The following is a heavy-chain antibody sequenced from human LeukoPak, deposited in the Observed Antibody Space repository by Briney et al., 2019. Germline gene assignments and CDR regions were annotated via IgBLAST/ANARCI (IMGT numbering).Heavy chain of an antibody. CDR3: AKLAPHSNYEPTPLDY. CDR1: GFTFSSYG. Sequence: PGGSLRLSCAASGFTFSSYGMHWVRQAPGKGLEWVAVISYDGSNKYYADSVKGRFTISRGNSKNTLYLQMNSLRAEDTAVYYCAKLAPHSNYEPTPLDYWGQGTLVTVSS. V-gene: IGHV3-30*18. J-gene: IGHJ4*02. D-gene: IGHD4-11*01. CDR2: ISYDGSNK.